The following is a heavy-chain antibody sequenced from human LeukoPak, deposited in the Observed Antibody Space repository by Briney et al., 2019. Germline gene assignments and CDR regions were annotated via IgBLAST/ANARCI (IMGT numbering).Heavy chain of an antibody. Sequence: SVTLSLTCAVYGGSFSGYYWSWIRQPPGKGLEWIGEINHSGSTNYNPSLKSRVTISVDTSKNQFSLKLSSVTAADTAAYYCARASSLYDFWSGYRTPLDYWGQGTLVTVSS. CDR2: INHSGST. CDR3: ARASSLYDFWSGYRTPLDY. J-gene: IGHJ4*02. V-gene: IGHV4-34*01. CDR1: GGSFSGYY. D-gene: IGHD3-3*01.